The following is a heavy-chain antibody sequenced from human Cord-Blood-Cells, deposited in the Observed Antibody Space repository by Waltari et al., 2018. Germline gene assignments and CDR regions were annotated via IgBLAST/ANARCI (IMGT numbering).Heavy chain of an antibody. D-gene: IGHD6-6*01. J-gene: IGHJ4*02. CDR1: GGTFSSYA. CDR2: IIPIFGTA. V-gene: IGHV1-69*01. CDR3: ARIARPGGHFDY. Sequence: KVSCKASGGTFSSYAISWVRQAPGQGLEWMGGIIPIFGTANYAQKFQGRVTITADESTSTAYMELSSLRSEDTAVYYCARIARPGGHFDYWGQGTLVTVSS.